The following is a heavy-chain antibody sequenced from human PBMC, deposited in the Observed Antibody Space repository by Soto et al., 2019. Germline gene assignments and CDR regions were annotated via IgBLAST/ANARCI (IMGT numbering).Heavy chain of an antibody. CDR1: GGSISSSSYY. J-gene: IGHJ4*02. D-gene: IGHD6-19*01. Sequence: SETLSLTCTVSGGSISSSSYYWGWIRQPPGKGLEWIGSIYYSGSTYYNPSLKSRVTISVDTSKNQFSLKLSSVTAADTAVYYCVGGYSSGWYEGGYFDYWGQGTLVTVSS. V-gene: IGHV4-39*01. CDR3: VGGYSSGWYEGGYFDY. CDR2: IYYSGST.